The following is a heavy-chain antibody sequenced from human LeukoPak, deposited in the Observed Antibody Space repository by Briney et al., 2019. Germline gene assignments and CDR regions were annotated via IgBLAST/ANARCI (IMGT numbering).Heavy chain of an antibody. J-gene: IGHJ3*02. Sequence: SETLSLTCTVSDASLGSSAYYWGWIRQPPGRGLEWIGSIYYSGTTYCNPSLKSRVTISVDTSKNHFSLKLSSVTAADTAMYYCAKCPNDAFDIWGQGTMVTVSS. V-gene: IGHV4-39*02. CDR2: IYYSGTT. CDR3: AKCPNDAFDI. D-gene: IGHD2-2*01. CDR1: DASLGSSAYY.